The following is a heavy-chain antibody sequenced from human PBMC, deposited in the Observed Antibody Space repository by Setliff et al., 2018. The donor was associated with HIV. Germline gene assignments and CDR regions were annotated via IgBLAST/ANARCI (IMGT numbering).Heavy chain of an antibody. J-gene: IGHJ4*02. Sequence: AGGSLRLSCAASGFTFSSYWMSWVRQAPGKGLEWVANINQDGSEKYYVDSVKGRFTISRDNAKNSLYLQVNSLRAEDTAVYYCAREMYSSGWYIDYWGQGTLVTVSS. V-gene: IGHV3-7*01. D-gene: IGHD6-19*01. CDR2: INQDGSEK. CDR3: AREMYSSGWYIDY. CDR1: GFTFSSYW.